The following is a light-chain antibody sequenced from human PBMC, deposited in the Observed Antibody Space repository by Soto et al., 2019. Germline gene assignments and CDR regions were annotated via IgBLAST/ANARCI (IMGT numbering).Light chain of an antibody. CDR2: EVS. J-gene: IGLJ1*01. CDR3: SSYTSSL. V-gene: IGLV2-14*01. CDR1: SSDVGGYNY. Sequence: QSALTQPASVSGSPGQSITISCTGTSSDVGGYNYVSWYQQHPGKAPKLMIYEVSNRPSGVSNRFSGSKSGNTASLTISGLQAEDEADYYCSSYTSSLVGTGTKVTVL.